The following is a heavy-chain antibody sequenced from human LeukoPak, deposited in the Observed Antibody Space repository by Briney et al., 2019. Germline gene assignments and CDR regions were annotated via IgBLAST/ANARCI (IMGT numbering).Heavy chain of an antibody. CDR2: IYHSGST. V-gene: IGHV4-38-2*01. CDR1: GYSISSGYY. Sequence: SETLSLTCAVSGYSISSGYYWGWIRQPPGKGLEWIGSIYHSGSTYYNPSLKSRVTISVNTSKNQFSLKLSSVTAADTAVYYCARHTPPNWGSPYYYYMDVWGKGTTVTVSS. CDR3: ARHTPPNWGSPYYYYMDV. J-gene: IGHJ6*03. D-gene: IGHD7-27*01.